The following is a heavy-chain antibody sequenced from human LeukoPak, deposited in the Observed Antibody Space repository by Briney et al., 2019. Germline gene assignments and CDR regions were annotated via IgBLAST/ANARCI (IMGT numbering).Heavy chain of an antibody. D-gene: IGHD4-17*01. CDR3: ARATVTTPFDY. J-gene: IGHJ4*02. Sequence: ASVKVSCQASGGTFSSYAISWVRQAPGQGLEWMGGIIPIFGTANYAQKFQGRVTITADKSTSTAYMELSSLRSEDTAVYFCARATVTTPFDYWGQGTLVTVSS. CDR2: IIPIFGTA. CDR1: GGTFSSYA. V-gene: IGHV1-69*06.